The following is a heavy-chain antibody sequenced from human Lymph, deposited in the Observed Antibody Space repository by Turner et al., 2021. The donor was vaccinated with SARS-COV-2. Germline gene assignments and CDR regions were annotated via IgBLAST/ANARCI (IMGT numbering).Heavy chain of an antibody. CDR2: LSGDGGGT. Sequence: GESGGCLVQPAGSLRLSCAASAFTFDAYAMHCVRHAPGKGLEWVSLLSGDGGGTYYADSVKGRFTISRDNSKNYMSLQMNSLRAEDTALYYCAEDSGYCSGGSGYYRRDFDVWGQGTMVTVSA. V-gene: IGHV3-43*02. J-gene: IGHJ4*02. D-gene: IGHD2-15*01. CDR3: AEDSGYCSGGSGYYRRDFDV. CDR1: AFTFDAYA.